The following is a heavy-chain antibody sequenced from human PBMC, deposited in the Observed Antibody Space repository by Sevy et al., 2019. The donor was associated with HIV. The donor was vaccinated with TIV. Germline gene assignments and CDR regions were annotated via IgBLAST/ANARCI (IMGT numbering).Heavy chain of an antibody. CDR2: FDRTDIT. CDR3: VRDEWAIASHFDY. CDR1: GFTLSSYT. D-gene: IGHD1-26*01. V-gene: IGHV3-48*02. J-gene: IGHJ4*02. Sequence: GGSLRLSCEASGFTLSSYTMNWVRQSPEKGLEWVATFDRTDITHYADSVKGRFIISRDTAKNSLFLQMNSLRDDDTAMYLCVRDEWAIASHFDYWGRGTLVTVSS.